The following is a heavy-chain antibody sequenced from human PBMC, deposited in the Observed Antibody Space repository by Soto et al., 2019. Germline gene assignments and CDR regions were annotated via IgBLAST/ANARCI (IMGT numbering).Heavy chain of an antibody. D-gene: IGHD3-10*01. CDR2: FHSSGAT. Sequence: QVQLQESGPGLVKPSQTLSLTCTVSGASISSADYYWSWIRQPPGKGLEWIGYFHSSGATYKDPSLKSRVTISVDTSKNQISLKLDSVTAADTAIYYCASIWFGDFDYWGHGTLVTIPS. CDR3: ASIWFGDFDY. V-gene: IGHV4-30-4*01. CDR1: GASISSADYY. J-gene: IGHJ4*01.